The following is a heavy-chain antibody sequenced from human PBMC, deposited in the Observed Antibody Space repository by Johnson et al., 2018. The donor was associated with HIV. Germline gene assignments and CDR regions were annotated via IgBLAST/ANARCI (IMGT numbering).Heavy chain of an antibody. CDR3: ARDASPWGGEYVGYAFDL. CDR1: GFTFDEYV. Sequence: VQLVESGGGVVQPGRSLRLSCAASGFTFDEYVIHWVRQAPGKGLEWVSGISWKSGNTGYADSVKGRFTISRDNAKNSLYLQMNSLRAEDTALYYCARDASPWGGEYVGYAFDLWGQGTVVTVSS. CDR2: ISWKSGNT. J-gene: IGHJ3*01. D-gene: IGHD4-17*01. V-gene: IGHV3-9*01.